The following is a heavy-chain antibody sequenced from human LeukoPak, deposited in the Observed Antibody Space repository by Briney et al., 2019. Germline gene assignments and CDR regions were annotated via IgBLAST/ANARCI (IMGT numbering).Heavy chain of an antibody. CDR2: ISDSGGST. J-gene: IGHJ5*02. D-gene: IGHD6-19*01. CDR1: GFTFSSYA. Sequence: SLRLSCAACGFTFSSYAISWVRQAPGKGLEWVSAISDSGGSTYYADSVKGRFTISRDNSKNTLYLQMNSLRAEYTAVYYCAKDKRDSSGWYNWFDPWGQGTLVTVSS. V-gene: IGHV3-23*01. CDR3: AKDKRDSSGWYNWFDP.